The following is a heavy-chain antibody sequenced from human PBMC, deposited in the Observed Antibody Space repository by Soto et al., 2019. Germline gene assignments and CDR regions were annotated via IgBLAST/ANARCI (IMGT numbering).Heavy chain of an antibody. CDR3: ARDRLRYNWNDFPYYYYGMDV. CDR1: GFTFSSYS. D-gene: IGHD1-1*01. Sequence: GGSLXLSWAASGFTFSSYSMHWVRQAPGKGLEWVAVISYDGSNKYYADSVKGRFTISRDNSKNTLYLQMNSLRAEDTAVYYCARDRLRYNWNDFPYYYYGMDVWGQGTTVTVSS. CDR2: ISYDGSNK. J-gene: IGHJ6*02. V-gene: IGHV3-30-3*01.